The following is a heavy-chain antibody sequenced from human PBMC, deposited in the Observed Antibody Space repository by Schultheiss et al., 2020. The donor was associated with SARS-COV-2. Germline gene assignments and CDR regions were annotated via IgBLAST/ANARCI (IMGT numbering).Heavy chain of an antibody. J-gene: IGHJ5*02. D-gene: IGHD6-13*01. CDR2: IYTSGTT. CDR3: ARDLGIAAAGTSWFDP. CDR1: GGSISSGGYY. Sequence: SETLSLTCTVSGGSISSGGYYWSWLRQPAGKGLEWIGRIYTSGTTNYNPSLKSRVTMSVDTSKNQFSLKLSSVTAADTAVYYCARDLGIAAAGTSWFDPWGQGTLVTVSS. V-gene: IGHV4-61*02.